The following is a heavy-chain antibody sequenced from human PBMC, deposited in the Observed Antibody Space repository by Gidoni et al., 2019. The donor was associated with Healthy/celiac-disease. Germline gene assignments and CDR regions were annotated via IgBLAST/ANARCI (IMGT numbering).Heavy chain of an antibody. CDR3: AIIVVVPAAIQSLTFLY. Sequence: QVQLVQSGAEVKKPGASVKVSCTASGYTFTSYGISWVRQAPGQGLEWMGWISAYNGNTNYAQKLQGRVTMTTDTSTSTAYMELRSLRSDDTAVYYCAIIVVVPAAIQSLTFLYWGQGTLVTVSS. V-gene: IGHV1-18*01. J-gene: IGHJ4*02. CDR2: ISAYNGNT. D-gene: IGHD2-2*01. CDR1: GYTFTSYG.